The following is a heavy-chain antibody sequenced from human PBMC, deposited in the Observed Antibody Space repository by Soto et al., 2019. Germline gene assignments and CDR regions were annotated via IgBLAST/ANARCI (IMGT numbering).Heavy chain of an antibody. CDR2: ISAYNGNT. CDR3: ARGTPSSYSYGPDDAFDI. J-gene: IGHJ3*02. V-gene: IGHV1-18*01. CDR1: GYTFTSYG. Sequence: GASVKVSCKASGYTFTSYGISWVRQAPGQGLEWMGWISAYNGNTNYAQKLQGRVTMTTDTSTSTAYMELRSLRSDDTAVYYCARGTPSSYSYGPDDAFDIWGQGTMVTVSS. D-gene: IGHD5-18*01.